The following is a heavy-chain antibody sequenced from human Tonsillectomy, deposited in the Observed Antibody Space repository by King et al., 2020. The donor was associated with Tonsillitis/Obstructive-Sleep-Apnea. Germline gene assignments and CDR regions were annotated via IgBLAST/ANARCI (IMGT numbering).Heavy chain of an antibody. V-gene: IGHV3-53*01. CDR3: AREALGVSYYGAFDI. CDR2: IYSGGST. CDR1: GFTVSSNY. Sequence: EVQLVESGGGLIQPGGSLRLSCAASGFTVSSNYMSWVRQAPGKGLEWVSVIYSGGSTYYADSVKGRFTISRDDSKNTLYLQMNSLRAEDTAVYYCAREALGVSYYGAFDIWGQGTMVTVSS. J-gene: IGHJ3*02. D-gene: IGHD1-26*01.